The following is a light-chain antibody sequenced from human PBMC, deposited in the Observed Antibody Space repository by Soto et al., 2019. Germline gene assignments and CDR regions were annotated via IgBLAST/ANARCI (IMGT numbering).Light chain of an antibody. CDR3: PHHGSSAT. V-gene: IGKV3-20*01. Sequence: KTTLSCRASQSVSSSYLAWYQQKPGQAPRLLIYGASSRATGIPDRFSGSVSGTDVAVIISRLEAADFAVYCCPHHGSSATWGRGTKVDNK. J-gene: IGKJ1*01. CDR2: GAS. CDR1: QSVSSSY.